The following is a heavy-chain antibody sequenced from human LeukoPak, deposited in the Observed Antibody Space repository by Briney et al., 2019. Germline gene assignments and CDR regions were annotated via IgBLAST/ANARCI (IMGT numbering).Heavy chain of an antibody. CDR3: XKSGYSFGAAGWFDP. CDR2: ISYDGSNK. Sequence: GGSLRLSCAASGFTFSSYGMHWVRQAPGKGLEWVAVISYDGSNKYYADSVKGRFTISRDNSKNTLYLQMNSLRAEDTAVYYXXKSGYSFGAAGWFDPWGQGTLVTVSS. D-gene: IGHD2-15*01. V-gene: IGHV3-30*03. J-gene: IGHJ5*02. CDR1: GFTFSSYG.